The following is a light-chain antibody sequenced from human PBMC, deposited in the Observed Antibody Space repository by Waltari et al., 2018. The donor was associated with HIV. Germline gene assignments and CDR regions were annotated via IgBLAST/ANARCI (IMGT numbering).Light chain of an antibody. J-gene: IGLJ2*01. V-gene: IGLV3-9*01. Sequence: SALTQPLSVSVALGQTARITCGGDNIGGEHVHWYQQKPGQAPVQVIYRDSNRPSEIPDRFSGSSSVNTATLIISGVQAGDEADYYCQVWDTNTDVLFGGGTKLTVL. CDR1: NIGGEH. CDR2: RDS. CDR3: QVWDTNTDVL.